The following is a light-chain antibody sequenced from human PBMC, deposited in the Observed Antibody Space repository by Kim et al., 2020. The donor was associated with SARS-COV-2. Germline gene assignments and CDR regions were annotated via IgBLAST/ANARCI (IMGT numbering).Light chain of an antibody. Sequence: QSALTQPASIFGSPGQSITISCTGSSSDIGAYNLVSWYQQYPGRAPKLIIYEVTKRPSGISNRFSGSKSGNTASLTISGLQAEDEADYYCCSSSGFNIYVEFGGGTQLTVL. J-gene: IGLJ2*01. CDR1: SSDIGAYNL. CDR2: EVT. CDR3: CSSSGFNIYVE. V-gene: IGLV2-23*02.